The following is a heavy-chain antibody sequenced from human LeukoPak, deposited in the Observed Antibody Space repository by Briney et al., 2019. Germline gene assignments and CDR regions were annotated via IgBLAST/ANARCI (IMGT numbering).Heavy chain of an antibody. D-gene: IGHD6-13*01. CDR2: MNPNSGNT. Sequence: ASVKVSFKASGYTFTSYDINWVRQATGQGLEWMGWMNPNSGNTGYAQKFQGRVTMTRNTSISTAYMELSSLRSEDTAVYYCARGRGSSSWYRGNYYYYMDVWGKGTTVTVPS. CDR3: ARGRGSSSWYRGNYYYYMDV. V-gene: IGHV1-8*01. CDR1: GYTFTSYD. J-gene: IGHJ6*03.